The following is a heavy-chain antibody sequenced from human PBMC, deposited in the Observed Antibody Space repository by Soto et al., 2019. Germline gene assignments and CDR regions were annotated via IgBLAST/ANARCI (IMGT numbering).Heavy chain of an antibody. Sequence: EVQLVQSGAEVKKPGESLRISCQGSGYTFSNHWIGWVRQMPGKGLEWMGIIYPDDSDARYSPSFQGLVTLSVDKSISTAYLQGRSLKASDSAMYYCAAGYTTGLEGFDIWGQGTMVTVSS. D-gene: IGHD2-2*02. CDR3: AAGYTTGLEGFDI. J-gene: IGHJ3*02. V-gene: IGHV5-51*01. CDR2: IYPDDSDA. CDR1: GYTFSNHW.